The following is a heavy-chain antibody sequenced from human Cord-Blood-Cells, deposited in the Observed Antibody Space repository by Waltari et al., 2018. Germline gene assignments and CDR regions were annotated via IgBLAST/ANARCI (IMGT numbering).Heavy chain of an antibody. Sequence: EVQLVESGGGVVKPGGALRLSWAASGVTFSSYSRNWVRQAPGTGLEWVSSISSSSSYIYYADSVKGRFTISRDNAKNSLYLQMNSLRAEDTAVYYCASSQYYDFWSGYYTSPKYFQHWGQGTLVTVSS. D-gene: IGHD3-3*01. CDR3: ASSQYYDFWSGYYTSPKYFQH. CDR2: ISSSSSYI. J-gene: IGHJ1*01. V-gene: IGHV3-21*01. CDR1: GVTFSSYS.